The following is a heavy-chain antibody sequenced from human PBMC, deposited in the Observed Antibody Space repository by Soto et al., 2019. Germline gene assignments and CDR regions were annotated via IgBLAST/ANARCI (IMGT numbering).Heavy chain of an antibody. CDR1: GDTFSIYT. Sequence: QVQLVQSGSEVKKPGSSVRVSCKTSGDTFSIYTISWVRQAPGQGLEWMGRVLPFLDITSYSQRFQGRVTIXAXRXATTAYMELTSLRSEDTAVYYCARDRDNSNWPNFDSWGQGTLVTVSS. V-gene: IGHV1-69*02. D-gene: IGHD6-13*01. J-gene: IGHJ4*02. CDR2: VLPFLDIT. CDR3: ARDRDNSNWPNFDS.